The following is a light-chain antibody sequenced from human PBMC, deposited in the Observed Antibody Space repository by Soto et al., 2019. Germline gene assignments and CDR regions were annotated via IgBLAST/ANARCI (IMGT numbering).Light chain of an antibody. Sequence: VCTHTTGTLSLSPGERPTLSCRASQTVSSSLAWYQQKPGQAPRLLIYEASNRATGIPARFSGSGSGADFTLTISSLEPEDFALYYCQQHVNLPLTSGGGTKVDIK. V-gene: IGKV3-11*01. J-gene: IGKJ4*01. CDR2: EAS. CDR3: QQHVNLPLT. CDR1: QTVSSS.